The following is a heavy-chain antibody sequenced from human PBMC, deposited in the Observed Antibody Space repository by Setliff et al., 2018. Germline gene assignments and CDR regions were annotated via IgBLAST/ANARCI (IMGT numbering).Heavy chain of an antibody. CDR1: GFTFSSYA. CDR2: IKEDGSEE. Sequence: PGGSLRLSCAASGFTFSSYAMSWVRQAPGKGLEWVANIKEDGSEEYYVDSVKGRFTISRDNAKSSLYLQMNSLRAEDTAVYYCARQLRYCSAGSCYGQVFDYWGQGTLVTVSS. CDR3: ARQLRYCSAGSCYGQVFDY. V-gene: IGHV3-7*01. J-gene: IGHJ4*02. D-gene: IGHD2-15*01.